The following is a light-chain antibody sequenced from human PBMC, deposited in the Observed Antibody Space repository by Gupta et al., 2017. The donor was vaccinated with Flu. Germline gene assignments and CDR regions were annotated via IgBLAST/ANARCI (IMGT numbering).Light chain of an antibody. CDR2: ETS. J-gene: IGKJ2*01. CDR1: HRVGNN. V-gene: IGKV3-15*01. CDR3: HKYNIWAPYT. Sequence: VCVTLSRCARHRVGNNLAWYHQKIGQSPRLLIYETSARATGIPPRCSGSGSGSEFTLINSSLESEDCAVDYCHKYNIWAPYTFGQGTKLEIK.